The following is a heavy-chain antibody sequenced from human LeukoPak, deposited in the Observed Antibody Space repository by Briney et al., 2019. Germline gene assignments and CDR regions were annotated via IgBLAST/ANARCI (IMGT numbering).Heavy chain of an antibody. J-gene: IGHJ4*02. CDR3: TTAPSYADY. CDR1: GFTVSNAW. CDR2: IKSKTDGGTT. D-gene: IGHD3-10*01. Sequence: GGSLRLSCVASGFTVSNAWMSWVRQAPGKGLEWIGRIKSKTDGGTTDYAAPVKGRFTISRDASKNTLYLQMNSLKTDDTAVYYCTTAPSYADYRGQGTLVTASS. V-gene: IGHV3-15*01.